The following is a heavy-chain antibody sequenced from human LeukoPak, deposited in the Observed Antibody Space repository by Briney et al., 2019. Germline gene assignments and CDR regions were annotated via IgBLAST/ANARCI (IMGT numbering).Heavy chain of an antibody. Sequence: SETLSLTCTVSGGSISSYYWSWLRQPAGKGLEWIGRIYTSGSTNYNPSLKSRVTMSVDTSKNQFSLKLSSVTAADTAVYYCARDYPTVYYYYYMDVWGKGTTVTVSS. V-gene: IGHV4-4*07. CDR2: IYTSGST. J-gene: IGHJ6*03. CDR3: ARDYPTVYYYYYMDV. CDR1: GGSISSYY. D-gene: IGHD1-14*01.